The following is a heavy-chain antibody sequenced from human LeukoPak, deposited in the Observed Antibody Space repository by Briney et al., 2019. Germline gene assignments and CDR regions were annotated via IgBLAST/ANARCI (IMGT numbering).Heavy chain of an antibody. CDR1: GFTFGDYA. V-gene: IGHV3-49*04. CDR2: IRSKAYGGTT. CDR3: TRYGYDSSGYYYVFDY. D-gene: IGHD3-22*01. Sequence: GGSLRLSCTASGFTFGDYAMSWVRQAPGKGLEWIGFIRSKAYGGTTEYAASVKGRFTISRDDSKSIAYLQMNSLKTEDTAVYYCTRYGYDSSGYYYVFDYWGQGTLVTVSS. J-gene: IGHJ4*02.